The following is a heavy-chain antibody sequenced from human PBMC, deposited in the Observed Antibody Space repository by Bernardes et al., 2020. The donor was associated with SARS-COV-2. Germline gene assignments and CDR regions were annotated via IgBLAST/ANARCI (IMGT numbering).Heavy chain of an antibody. CDR1: GYTLTELS. J-gene: IGHJ6*02. CDR2: FDPEDGET. D-gene: IGHD5-18*01. CDR3: ATANTAIERYYYYGMDV. Sequence: ASVKVSCMVSGYTLTELSMHWVRQAPGKGLEWMGGFDPEDGETIYAQKFQGRVTMTEDTSTDTAYMELSSLRSEDTAVYYCATANTAIERYYYYGMDVWGQGTTVTVSS. V-gene: IGHV1-24*01.